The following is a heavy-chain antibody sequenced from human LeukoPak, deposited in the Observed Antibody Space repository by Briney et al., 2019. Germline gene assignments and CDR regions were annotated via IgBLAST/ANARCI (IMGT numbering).Heavy chain of an antibody. D-gene: IGHD2-2*01. CDR2: INPNSGGT. V-gene: IGHV1-2*02. CDR1: GYTFTGYY. Sequence: ASVKVSCKASGYTFTGYYMHWVRLAPGQGLEWMGWINPNSGGTNYAQKFQGRVTMTRDTSISTAYMELSRLRSDDTAVYYCARDLEVVVPAAFRFDPWGQGTLVTVSS. J-gene: IGHJ5*02. CDR3: ARDLEVVVPAAFRFDP.